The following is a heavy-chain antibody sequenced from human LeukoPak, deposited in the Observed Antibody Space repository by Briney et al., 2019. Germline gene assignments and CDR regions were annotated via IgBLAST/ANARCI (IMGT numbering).Heavy chain of an antibody. CDR3: AKARVGEAGASDY. CDR2: ITSSGGST. Sequence: GGSLRPSCAASGFTFSSYAMSWVRQSPGKGLEWVSTITSSGGSTYYADSVKGRFTISRDNSKSTLYLQMNSLRAEDTAVYYCAKARVGEAGASDYWGQGTLVTVSS. D-gene: IGHD6-19*01. V-gene: IGHV3-23*01. J-gene: IGHJ4*02. CDR1: GFTFSSYA.